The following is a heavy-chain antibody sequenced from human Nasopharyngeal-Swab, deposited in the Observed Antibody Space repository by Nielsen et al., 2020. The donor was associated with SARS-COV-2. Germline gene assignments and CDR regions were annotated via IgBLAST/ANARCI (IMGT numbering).Heavy chain of an antibody. CDR3: ARDRLRYYYYYYYMDV. CDR1: GYTFTSYG. J-gene: IGHJ6*03. D-gene: IGHD6-6*01. V-gene: IGHV1-18*01. Sequence: ASVKVSCKASGYTFTSYGISWVRQAPGQGLEWMGWISAYNGNTNYAQKLQGRVTMTTDTSTSTAYMELRSLRPDDTAVYYCARDRLRYYYYYYYMDVWGKGTTVTVSS. CDR2: ISAYNGNT.